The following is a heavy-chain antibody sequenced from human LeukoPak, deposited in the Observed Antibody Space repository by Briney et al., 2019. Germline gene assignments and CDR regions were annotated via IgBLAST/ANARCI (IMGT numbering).Heavy chain of an antibody. V-gene: IGHV3-53*01. CDR3: AAGYSSSWYKTYNWFDP. J-gene: IGHJ5*02. D-gene: IGHD6-13*01. CDR1: GFTVSSNY. CDR2: IYSGGSI. Sequence: PGGSLRLSCAASGFTVSSNYMSWVRQAPGKGLEWVSVIYSGGSIYYADSVKGRFTISRGNSKNTLYLQMNSLRAEDTAVYYCAAGYSSSWYKTYNWFDPWGQGTLVTVSS.